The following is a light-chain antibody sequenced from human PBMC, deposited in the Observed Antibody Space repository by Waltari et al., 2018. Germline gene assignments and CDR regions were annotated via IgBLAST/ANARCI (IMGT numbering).Light chain of an antibody. Sequence: DIRMTQSPPSLPASVGDSVTVTCRASQVISSYLNWYQQKPGQAPKLLIYAASSLQSGVPSRFSGSGVGTDFTLTINSLQPEDFAVYFCQQTYSHFRTFGQGTKVDVK. CDR2: AAS. CDR3: QQTYSHFRT. J-gene: IGKJ1*01. CDR1: QVISSY. V-gene: IGKV1-39*01.